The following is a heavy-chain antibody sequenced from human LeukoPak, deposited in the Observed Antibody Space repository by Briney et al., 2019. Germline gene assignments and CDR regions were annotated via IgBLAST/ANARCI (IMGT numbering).Heavy chain of an antibody. CDR2: INHSGST. V-gene: IGHV4-34*01. D-gene: IGHD3-10*01. J-gene: IGHJ5*02. CDR3: ARGVITMVRGVIITRYNWFDP. Sequence: KPSETLSLTCAVYGGSFSGYYWSWIRQPPGKGLEWIGEINHSGSTNYNPSLKSRVTISVDTSKNQFSLKLSSVTAADTAVYYCARGVITMVRGVIITRYNWFDPWGQGTLVTVSS. CDR1: GGSFSGYY.